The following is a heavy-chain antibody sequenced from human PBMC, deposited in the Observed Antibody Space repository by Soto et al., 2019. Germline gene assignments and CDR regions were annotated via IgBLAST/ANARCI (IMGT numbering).Heavy chain of an antibody. D-gene: IGHD5-18*01. V-gene: IGHV4-59*01. CDR1: GDSINNYF. J-gene: IGHJ6*02. Sequence: SETLSLTCTISGDSINNYFWNWIRQPPGKGLEWIGYISYSGSTSYNPSLQSRVTISSAKSTNPSSLELSSVTAADTAVYYCARGRQRDTGRGLDVWGQGTTVTVSS. CDR2: ISYSGST. CDR3: ARGRQRDTGRGLDV.